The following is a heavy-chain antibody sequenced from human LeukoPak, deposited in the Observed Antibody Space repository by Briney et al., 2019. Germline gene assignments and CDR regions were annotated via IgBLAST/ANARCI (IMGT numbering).Heavy chain of an antibody. V-gene: IGHV1-8*01. CDR2: MNPNSGNT. D-gene: IGHD3-22*01. CDR1: GYTFTTYD. J-gene: IGHJ4*02. Sequence: GASVKVSCKASGYTFTTYDINWVRQATGQGLEWMGWMNPNSGNTGYAQKFQGRVTMTRNTSISTAYMELSSLRSEDTAVYYCARAGHRKYYYDNAYDYWGQGTLVTVSS. CDR3: ARAGHRKYYYDNAYDY.